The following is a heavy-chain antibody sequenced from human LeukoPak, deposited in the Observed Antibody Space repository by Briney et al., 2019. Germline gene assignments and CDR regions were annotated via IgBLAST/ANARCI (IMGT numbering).Heavy chain of an antibody. CDR2: IFYTGST. CDR3: ARVGIISEPTATFYFDY. Sequence: PSETLSPTCTVSGGSLSSGSSYWSWIRQHPGKGLEWIGYIFYTGSTYYNPSLNSRINISVVTSKNQFSLQLSPVTAADTAVYYCARVGIISEPTATFYFDYWGQGTLATVSS. V-gene: IGHV4-31*03. J-gene: IGHJ4*02. D-gene: IGHD1-1*01. CDR1: GGSLSSGSSY.